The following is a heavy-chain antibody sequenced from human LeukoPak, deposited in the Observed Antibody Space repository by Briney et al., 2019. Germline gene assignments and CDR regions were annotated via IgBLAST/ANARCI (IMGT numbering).Heavy chain of an antibody. J-gene: IGHJ4*02. CDR3: ISYNSVSGWV. CDR1: VFTYSYAW. V-gene: IGHV3-15*01. Sequence: GGSLRLSRAASVFTYSYAWMSWVRPPPGRGLAWVGRIKSKTDGGTTDYAAPAEGRLPISTEDTQHMGYRQIYSLRSEETAVYYSISYNSVSGWVWGQETLVTLSS. D-gene: IGHD6-19*01. CDR2: IKSKTDGGTT.